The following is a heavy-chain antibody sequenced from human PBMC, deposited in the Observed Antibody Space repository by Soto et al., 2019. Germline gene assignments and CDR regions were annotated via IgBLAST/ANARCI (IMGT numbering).Heavy chain of an antibody. V-gene: IGHV1-18*01. CDR3: ARDRRIITLVRGDQSGPNWFDT. CDR1: GYTLTIKG. J-gene: IGHJ5*02. D-gene: IGHD3-10*01. Sequence: AKASCKDSGYTLTIKGLSWVQHAHRQGLEWMGWISAYNGNTNYAQKLQGRVTMTTDTSTSTAYMELRSLRSDDTAVYYCARDRRIITLVRGDQSGPNWFDTWGQGTLVTSPQ. CDR2: ISAYNGNT.